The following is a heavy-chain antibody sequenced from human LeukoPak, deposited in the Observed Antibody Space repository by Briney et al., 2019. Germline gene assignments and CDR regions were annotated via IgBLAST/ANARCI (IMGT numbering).Heavy chain of an antibody. J-gene: IGHJ4*02. D-gene: IGHD2-21*01. Sequence: PSETLSLTCTVSGGSISSYYWSWIRQPPGKGLEWIGYIYYSGSTNYNPSLKSRVTISVDTSKNQFSLKLSSVTAADTAVYYCAREDLWWGAFDYWGQGTLVTVSS. V-gene: IGHV4-59*12. CDR1: GGSISSYY. CDR2: IYYSGST. CDR3: AREDLWWGAFDY.